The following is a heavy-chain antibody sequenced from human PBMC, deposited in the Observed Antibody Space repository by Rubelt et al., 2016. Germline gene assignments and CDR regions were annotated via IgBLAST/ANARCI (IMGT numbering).Heavy chain of an antibody. J-gene: IGHJ2*01. V-gene: IGHV3-7*05. CDR3: ATERLPLAVNWDFDL. D-gene: IGHD5/OR15-5a*01. CDR1: GFTFTNYW. CDR2: IKQDETER. Sequence: EVQLVESGGGLVQPGGSLRLSCAASGFTFTNYWMSWVRQAPGKGLEWVANIKQDETERYYVDSVKGRFTISRDNAKKSLFLQMSSLGVEDTAMYFCATERLPLAVNWDFDLWGRGTLVAVSS.